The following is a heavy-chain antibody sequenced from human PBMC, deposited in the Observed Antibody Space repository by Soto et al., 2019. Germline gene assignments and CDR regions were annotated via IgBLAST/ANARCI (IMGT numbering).Heavy chain of an antibody. J-gene: IGHJ4*02. D-gene: IGHD5-12*01. Sequence: QVQLVQSGAEVKKPGASVKVSCKASGYTFTSYGISWVRQAPGQGLEWMGWISAYNGNTNYAQKLQGRVTMTTDTPRRKANMELGSRRSDDRAVYYWARDPGGDIVASRRAPLDYWGQGTLVTVSS. CDR1: GYTFTSYG. CDR3: ARDPGGDIVASRRAPLDY. CDR2: ISAYNGNT. V-gene: IGHV1-18*01.